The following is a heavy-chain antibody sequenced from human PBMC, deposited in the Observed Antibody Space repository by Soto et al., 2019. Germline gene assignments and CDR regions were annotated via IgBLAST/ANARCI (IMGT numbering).Heavy chain of an antibody. CDR1: GFTFSSYA. Sequence: GGSLRLSCAASGFTFSSYAMSWVRQAPGKGLEWVSAISGSGGSTYYADSVKGRFTISRDNSKNTLYLQMSSLRAEDTAVYYCVKDQIEWGATVRVFYAFDIWGQGTMVTVSS. CDR2: ISGSGGST. CDR3: VKDQIEWGATVRVFYAFDI. V-gene: IGHV3-23*01. D-gene: IGHD4-17*01. J-gene: IGHJ3*02.